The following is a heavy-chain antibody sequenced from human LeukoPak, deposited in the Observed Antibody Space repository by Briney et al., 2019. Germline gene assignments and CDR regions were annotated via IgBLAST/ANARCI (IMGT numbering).Heavy chain of an antibody. Sequence: SVKVSCKTSGYTFTTYVFNWVRQAPGQGLEWMGGIIPLFGTPDYAQKFQGRVTITADKSTSTAYMELSSLRSEDTAVYYCASATLRCSGGSCYEMDVWGKGTTVTVSS. CDR3: ASATLRCSGGSCYEMDV. CDR2: IIPLFGTP. J-gene: IGHJ6*04. V-gene: IGHV1-69*06. D-gene: IGHD2-15*01. CDR1: GYTFTTYV.